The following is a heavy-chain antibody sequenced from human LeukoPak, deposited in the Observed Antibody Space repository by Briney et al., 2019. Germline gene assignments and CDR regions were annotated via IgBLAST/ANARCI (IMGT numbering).Heavy chain of an antibody. CDR3: ARVYYSNSYDYWYFDL. Sequence: PSETLSLTCAVSGGSISSGGYSWSWIRQPPGKGLEWIGYIYYSGSTYYNPSLKSRFTISIDTSKRKFSLKLSSVTAADTAVYYCARVYYSNSYDYWYFDLWGRGTLVTVSS. CDR1: GGSISSGGYS. V-gene: IGHV4-30-4*07. J-gene: IGHJ2*01. CDR2: IYYSGST. D-gene: IGHD6-13*01.